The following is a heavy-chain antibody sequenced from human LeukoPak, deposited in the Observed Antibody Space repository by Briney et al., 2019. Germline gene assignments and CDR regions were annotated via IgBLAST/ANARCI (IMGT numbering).Heavy chain of an antibody. V-gene: IGHV3-74*01. D-gene: IGHD2-21*02. CDR2: INSDGSST. J-gene: IGHJ4*02. CDR3: AREFLYCGGDCYYDY. Sequence: GGSLRLSCAASGFTFSSYWMHWVRQAPGKGLXXXXXINSDGSSTSYADSVKGRFTISRDNAKNTLYLQMNSLRAEDTAVYYCAREFLYCGGDCYYDYWGQGTLVTVSS. CDR1: GFTFSSYW.